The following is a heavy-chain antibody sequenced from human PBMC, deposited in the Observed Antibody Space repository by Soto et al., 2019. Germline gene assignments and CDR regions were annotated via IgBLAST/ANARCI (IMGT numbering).Heavy chain of an antibody. CDR3: ARIGIKIFGVVIPGDY. J-gene: IGHJ4*02. D-gene: IGHD3-3*01. CDR2: ISAYNGNT. V-gene: IGHV1-18*04. Sequence: ASVEVSCKASGYTFTSYGISWVRQAPGQGLEWMGWISAYNGNTNYAQKLQGRVTMTTDTSTSTAYMELRSLRSDDTAVYYCARIGIKIFGVVIPGDYWGQGTLVTVSS. CDR1: GYTFTSYG.